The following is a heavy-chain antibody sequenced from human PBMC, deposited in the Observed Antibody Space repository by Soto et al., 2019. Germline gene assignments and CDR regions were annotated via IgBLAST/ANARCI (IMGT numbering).Heavy chain of an antibody. CDR3: AKPSAVAGSSPFHY. V-gene: IGHV3-23*01. D-gene: IGHD6-19*01. J-gene: IGHJ4*02. CDR1: GFTFSSYA. CDR2: ISGSGGST. Sequence: GGSLRLSCAASGFTFSSYAMSWVRQAPGKGLEWVSAISGSGGSTYYADPVKGRFTLSRDNSMNTMRLQMNSLRAEDTAVYYCAKPSAVAGSSPFHYWGRGTLVTVSS.